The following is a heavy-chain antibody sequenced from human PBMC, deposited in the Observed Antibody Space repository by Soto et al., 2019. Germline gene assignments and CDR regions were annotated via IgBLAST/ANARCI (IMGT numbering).Heavy chain of an antibody. CDR3: ARVFRGSGRPDAFDI. CDR2: IYYSGST. Sequence: QVQLQESGPGLVKPSQTLSLTCTVSGGSISSGGYYWSWIRQHPGKGLEWIGYIYYSGSTYYNPSRKRRVTISVDTSKNQFSLKLSSVTAADTAVYYCARVFRGSGRPDAFDIWGQGTMVTVSS. V-gene: IGHV4-31*03. J-gene: IGHJ3*02. CDR1: GGSISSGGYY. D-gene: IGHD3-10*01.